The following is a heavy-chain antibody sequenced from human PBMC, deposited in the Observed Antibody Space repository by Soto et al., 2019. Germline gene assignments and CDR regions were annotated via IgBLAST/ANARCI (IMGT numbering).Heavy chain of an antibody. CDR2: IVVGSGNT. CDR1: GFTFTSSA. CDR3: AADPGDIVATGDYYYYYGMDV. J-gene: IGHJ6*02. Sequence: ASVKVSCKASGFTFTSSAMQWVRQARGQRLEWIGWIVVGSGNTNYAQKFQERVTITRDMSTSTAYMELSSLRSEDTAVYYCAADPGDIVATGDYYYYYGMDVWGQGTTVTVSS. D-gene: IGHD5-12*01. V-gene: IGHV1-58*02.